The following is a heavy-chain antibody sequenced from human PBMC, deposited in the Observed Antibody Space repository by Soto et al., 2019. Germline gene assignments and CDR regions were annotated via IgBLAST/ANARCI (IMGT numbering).Heavy chain of an antibody. D-gene: IGHD3-22*01. J-gene: IGHJ4*02. CDR1: GGSISSGGYY. V-gene: IGHV4-31*03. CDR2: IYYSGST. Sequence: SETLSLTCTVSGGSISSGGYYWSWIRQHPGKGLEWIGYIYYSGSTYYNPSLKSRVTISVDTSKNQFSLKLSSVTAADTAVDYCARGATSRTPPVTYYYDSSGHEFDVWGQRTLVTVSS. CDR3: ARGATSRTPPVTYYYDSSGHEFDV.